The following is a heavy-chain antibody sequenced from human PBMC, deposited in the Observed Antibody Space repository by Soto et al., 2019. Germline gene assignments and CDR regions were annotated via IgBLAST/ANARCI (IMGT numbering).Heavy chain of an antibody. CDR3: ARAIPTTVTPDAFDI. CDR1: GFTVSNNY. D-gene: IGHD4-17*01. CDR2: IYYSGST. J-gene: IGHJ3*02. V-gene: IGHV4-30-4*01. Sequence: LSCAVSGFTVSNNYMSWVRQAPGKGLEWIGYIYYSGSTYYNPSLKSRVTISVDTSKNQFSLKLSSVTAADTAVYYCARAIPTTVTPDAFDIWGQGTMVTVSS.